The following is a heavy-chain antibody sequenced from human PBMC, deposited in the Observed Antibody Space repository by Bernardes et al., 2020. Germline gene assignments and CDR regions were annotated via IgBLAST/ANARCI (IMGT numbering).Heavy chain of an antibody. V-gene: IGHV4-34*01. CDR1: VGSFSGYH. Sequence: EPLSLTSAVYVGSFSGYHCSWIRPPPGKGLEWIGEINHIGLTNYTTTLPSRVTISLDTSKNQFSLHLSSVTAADTALYYCAREGRKARKTTVTTWGHYDAFDIWDQGKMVTVSS. CDR2: INHIGLT. D-gene: IGHD4-17*01. J-gene: IGHJ3*02. CDR3: AREGRKARKTTVTTWGHYDAFDI.